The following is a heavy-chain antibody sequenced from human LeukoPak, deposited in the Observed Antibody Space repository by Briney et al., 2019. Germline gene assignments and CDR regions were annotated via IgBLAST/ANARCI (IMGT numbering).Heavy chain of an antibody. Sequence: GASVKASCKASGYTFTSYYMHWVRQAPGQGLEWMGIINPSGGNTSYAQKFQGRVTVTRDTSTSTVYMELSSLRSEDTAVYYCARDVSDCSGGSCYSYFDYWGQGSLVTVSS. CDR1: GYTFTSYY. D-gene: IGHD2-15*01. J-gene: IGHJ4*02. CDR3: ARDVSDCSGGSCYSYFDY. V-gene: IGHV1-46*01. CDR2: INPSGGNT.